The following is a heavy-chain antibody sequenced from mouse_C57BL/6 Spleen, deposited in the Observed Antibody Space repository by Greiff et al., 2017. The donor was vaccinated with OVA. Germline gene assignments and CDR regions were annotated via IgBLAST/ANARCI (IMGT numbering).Heavy chain of an antibody. V-gene: IGHV3-6*01. D-gene: IGHD4-1*01. CDR2: ISYDGSN. CDR1: GYSITSGYY. Sequence: EVQRVESGPGLVKPSQSLSLTCSVTGYSITSGYYWNWIRQFPGNKLEWMGYISYDGSNNYNPSLKNRISITRDTSKNQFFLKLNSVTTEDTATYYCARDEPNWYYFDYWGQGTTLTVSS. J-gene: IGHJ2*01. CDR3: ARDEPNWYYFDY.